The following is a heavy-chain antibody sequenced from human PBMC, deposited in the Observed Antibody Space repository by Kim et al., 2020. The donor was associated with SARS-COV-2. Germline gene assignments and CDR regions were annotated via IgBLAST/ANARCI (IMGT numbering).Heavy chain of an antibody. CDR2: ISSSGSYI. V-gene: IGHV3-21*01. Sequence: GGSLRLSCAASGFTFSSYSMNWVRQAPGKGLEWVSSISSSGSYINYADSVKGRFTISRDNAKNTLYLQMNSLRAEDTAVYYCARADSSGWFSYWGQGTLVTVSS. J-gene: IGHJ4*02. CDR1: GFTFSSYS. CDR3: ARADSSGWFSY. D-gene: IGHD6-19*01.